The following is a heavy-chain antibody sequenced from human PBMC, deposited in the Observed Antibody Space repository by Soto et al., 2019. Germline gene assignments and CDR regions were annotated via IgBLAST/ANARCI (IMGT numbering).Heavy chain of an antibody. CDR1: GFTFSSYG. V-gene: IGHV3-30*18. D-gene: IGHD1-26*01. CDR2: ISYDGSNK. Sequence: QVQLVESGGGVVPPGRSLRLSCAASGFTFSSYGMHWVRQAPGKGLEGVAVISYDGSNKYYADSVKGRFTISRDNSKNTLYLQMNSLRAEDTAVYYCAKDSSIEWELLGPLYYYCMDVLCQGTTVTVSS. CDR3: AKDSSIEWELLGPLYYYCMDV. J-gene: IGHJ6*02.